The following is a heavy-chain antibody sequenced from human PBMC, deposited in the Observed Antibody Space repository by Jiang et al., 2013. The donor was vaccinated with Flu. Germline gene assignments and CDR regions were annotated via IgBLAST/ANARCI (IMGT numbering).Heavy chain of an antibody. V-gene: IGHV4-59*08. CDR3: ARRNDFDI. Sequence: GPGLVKPSETLSLTCTVSGDSISGHHWNWIRQAPGEGLEWIGYISHTGDTSSNPSLTSRITIFRDTSKNQISLKLRSVTAADTAVYYCARRNDFDIWGQGTMVTGLF. J-gene: IGHJ3*02. CDR1: GDSISGHH. CDR2: ISHTGDT.